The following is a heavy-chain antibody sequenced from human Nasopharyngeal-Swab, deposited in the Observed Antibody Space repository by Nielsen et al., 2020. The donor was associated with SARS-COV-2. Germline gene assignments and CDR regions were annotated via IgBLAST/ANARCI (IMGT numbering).Heavy chain of an antibody. CDR2: ISGRGTDT. V-gene: IGHV3-23*01. D-gene: IGHD6-13*01. CDR3: AKDGSSTPTY. CDR1: GLTFSTYA. Sequence: GESLKISCSVSGLTFSTYAMSWVRQAPGQGLEWVSAISGRGTDTYYADSVKGRFTISRDNSKNTAFLQMNSLRADDTAVYYCAKDGSSTPTYWGQGTLVSVSS. J-gene: IGHJ4*02.